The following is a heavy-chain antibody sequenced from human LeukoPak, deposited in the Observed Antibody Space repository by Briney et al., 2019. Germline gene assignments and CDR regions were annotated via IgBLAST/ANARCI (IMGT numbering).Heavy chain of an antibody. J-gene: IGHJ4*02. CDR1: GFTFSSYA. V-gene: IGHV3-23*01. D-gene: IGHD3-3*01. CDR2: ISGSGGST. Sequence: GGSLRLSCAASGFTFSSYAMSWVRQAPGKGLEWVSAISGSGGSTYYADSVKGRFTISRDNSKNTLYLQMNSLRAEDTAVYYCAKDHNYDFWSGYYQTAYYFDYWGQGTLVTVSS. CDR3: AKDHNYDFWSGYYQTAYYFDY.